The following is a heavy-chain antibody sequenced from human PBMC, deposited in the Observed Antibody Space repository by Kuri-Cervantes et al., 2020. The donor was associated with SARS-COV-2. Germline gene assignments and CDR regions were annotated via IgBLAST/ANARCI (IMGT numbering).Heavy chain of an antibody. V-gene: IGHV4-4*09. J-gene: IGHJ4*02. CDR3: ARAPGYYDSSGYYNNYFDY. D-gene: IGHD3-22*01. Sequence: SETLSLTCTVSGGSISSYYWSWIRQPPGKGLEWIGYIYHSGSTYYNPSLKSRVTISVDTSKNQFSLKLSSVTAADTAVYYCARAPGYYDSSGYYNNYFDYWGQGTLVTVSS. CDR2: IYHSGST. CDR1: GGSISSYY.